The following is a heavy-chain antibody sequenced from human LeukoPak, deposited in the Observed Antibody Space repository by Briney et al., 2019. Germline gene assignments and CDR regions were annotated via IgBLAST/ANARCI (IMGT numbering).Heavy chain of an antibody. CDR3: ARCYGDYRSNWYFDL. J-gene: IGHJ2*01. CDR2: IYHSGST. Sequence: SETLSLTCTVSGDAISSYYWSWIRQPPGKGLDWIGYIYHSGSTNYNPSLKSRVTISVDTSKNQFSLKLSPVTAADTAVYYCARCYGDYRSNWYFDLWGRGTLVTVSS. CDR1: GDAISSYY. D-gene: IGHD4-17*01. V-gene: IGHV4-59*01.